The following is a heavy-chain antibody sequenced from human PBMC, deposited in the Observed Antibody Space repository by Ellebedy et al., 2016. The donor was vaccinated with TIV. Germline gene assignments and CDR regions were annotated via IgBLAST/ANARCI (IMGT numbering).Heavy chain of an antibody. CDR2: IGTAGDT. CDR1: GFTFSSYD. J-gene: IGHJ4*03. D-gene: IGHD2-21*01. V-gene: IGHV3-13*01. Sequence: PGGSLRLSCAASGFTFSSYDMHWARQGTGKGLEWVSAIGTAGDTYYPGSVKGRFTISRENAKNSLYLQITSLRAEDTAVYYCARVRFGDTAVDYWGQGTLVTVSS. CDR3: ARVRFGDTAVDY.